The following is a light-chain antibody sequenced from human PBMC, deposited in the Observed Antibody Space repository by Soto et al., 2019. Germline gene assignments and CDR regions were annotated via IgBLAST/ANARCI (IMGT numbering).Light chain of an antibody. CDR2: RNN. CDR1: SSNIGINF. J-gene: IGLJ2*01. Sequence: QSVLTQPPSASGTPGQRVTISCSGSSSNIGINFVYWYQQLPGTAPKLLIYRNNQRPSGVPDRFSGSKSGTSASLAMSGLRSEDEADYYCAAWDDSLSGHVVFGGGTKLTVL. CDR3: AAWDDSLSGHVV. V-gene: IGLV1-47*01.